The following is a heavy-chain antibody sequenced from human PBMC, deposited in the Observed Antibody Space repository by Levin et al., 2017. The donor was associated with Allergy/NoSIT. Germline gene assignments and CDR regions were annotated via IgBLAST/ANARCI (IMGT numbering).Heavy chain of an antibody. CDR1: GFTFRDYW. V-gene: IGHV3-7*03. CDR2: IDQDGSQK. Sequence: GGSLRLSCAATGFTFRDYWMTWVRQTPGRGLEWVANIDQDGSQKYYVDSVKGRFTISRDNAKNSVDLQMNYLRDDDTAVYYCARKLRGSSTYDAFDVWGHGTMVTFSS. J-gene: IGHJ3*01. D-gene: IGHD2-2*01. CDR3: ARKLRGSSTYDAFDV.